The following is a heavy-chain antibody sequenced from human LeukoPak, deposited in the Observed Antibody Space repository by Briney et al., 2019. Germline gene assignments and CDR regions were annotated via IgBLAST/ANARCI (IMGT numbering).Heavy chain of an antibody. CDR1: GFTFSNHG. CDR3: ARDRTPNTNYGYNWFDP. V-gene: IGHV3-33*01. Sequence: GGSLRLSCAASGFTFSNHGMHWVRQAPGKGLEWVALIWYDGSNKEYAESVKGRFTISRDNSKNTLYLQMNSLRAEDTAVYYCARDRTPNTNYGYNWFDPWGQGTLVTVSS. CDR2: IWYDGSNK. J-gene: IGHJ5*02. D-gene: IGHD4-11*01.